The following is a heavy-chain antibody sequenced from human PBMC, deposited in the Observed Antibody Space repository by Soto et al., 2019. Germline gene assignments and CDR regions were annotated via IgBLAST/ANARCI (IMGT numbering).Heavy chain of an antibody. J-gene: IGHJ4*02. D-gene: IGHD6-19*01. Sequence: EVQLLESGGGLVQPGGSLRLSCAASGFTFSSYAMNWVRQAPGKGLEWVSVISGSGGITYYADSVKGRFTISRDNSKTTLYLQMNSRRAEDTAVYYCARRSSGWYFDYWGQGTLVTVSS. CDR1: GFTFSSYA. CDR3: ARRSSGWYFDY. CDR2: ISGSGGIT. V-gene: IGHV3-23*01.